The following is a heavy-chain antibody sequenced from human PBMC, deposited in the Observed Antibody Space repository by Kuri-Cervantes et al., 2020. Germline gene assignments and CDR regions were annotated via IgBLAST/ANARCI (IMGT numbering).Heavy chain of an antibody. D-gene: IGHD1-7*01. CDR1: GFTFSSYS. CDR2: ISSSGSTM. CDR3: ARDLSWNYAGNFDY. Sequence: GESLKISCAASGFTFSSYSFNWVRQAPGKGLEWVSHISSSGSTMHYADSVKGRFTISRDNAKNSLYLQMKSLRVEDTAMYFCARDLSWNYAGNFDYWGQGTLVTVSS. V-gene: IGHV3-48*01. J-gene: IGHJ4*02.